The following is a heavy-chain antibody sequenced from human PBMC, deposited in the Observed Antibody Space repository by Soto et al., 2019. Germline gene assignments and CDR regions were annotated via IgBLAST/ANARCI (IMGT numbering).Heavy chain of an antibody. CDR3: ARDEDIVLVPAAPATWFDP. CDR1: GYTFTSYG. CDR2: ISAYNGNT. J-gene: IGHJ5*02. Sequence: GASVKVSCKASGYTFTSYGISWVRQAPGQGLEWMGWISAYNGNTNYAQKLQGRVTMTTDTSTSTAYMELRSLRSDDTAVYYCARDEDIVLVPAAPATWFDPWGQGTLVTVSS. D-gene: IGHD2-2*01. V-gene: IGHV1-18*01.